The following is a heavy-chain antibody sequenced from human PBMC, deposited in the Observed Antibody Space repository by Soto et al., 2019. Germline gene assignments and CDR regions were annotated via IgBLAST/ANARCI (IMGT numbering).Heavy chain of an antibody. CDR3: ARVSGPRRRDFDY. J-gene: IGHJ4*02. D-gene: IGHD1-26*01. Sequence: QVQLQESGPGLVKPSETLSLTCTVSGCSISTYYWSWIRQPAGKGLESIGRIYTSGSTNYNPSLKSRVTMSVAASKNQFSLKLSSVTAADTAVYYCARVSGPRRRDFDYWGQGTLVTVSS. CDR1: GCSISTYY. CDR2: IYTSGST. V-gene: IGHV4-4*07.